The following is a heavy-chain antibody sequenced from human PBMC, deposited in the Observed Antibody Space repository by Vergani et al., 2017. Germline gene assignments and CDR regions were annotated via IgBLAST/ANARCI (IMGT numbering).Heavy chain of an antibody. Sequence: EVQLLESGGGLVQPGGSLRLSCAASGFTFSSYAMSWVRQAPGKGLEWVSAISGSGGSTYYADSVKGRFTISRDNSKNTLYLQMNSLGAEDTAVYYCAKDLRESISLMLHYYYYGMDVWGQGP. V-gene: IGHV3-23*01. CDR2: ISGSGGST. CDR1: GFTFSSYA. D-gene: IGHD2-8*01. CDR3: AKDLRESISLMLHYYYYGMDV. J-gene: IGHJ6*02.